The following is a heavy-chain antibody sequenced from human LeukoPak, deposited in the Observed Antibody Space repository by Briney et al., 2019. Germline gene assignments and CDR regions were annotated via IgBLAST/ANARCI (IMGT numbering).Heavy chain of an antibody. CDR2: ISTAGNLI. CDR1: AFTFKTYT. CDR3: ARAFGIPAAYY. V-gene: IGHV3-21*01. J-gene: IGHJ4*02. Sequence: GGSLRLSCVASAFTFKTYTLNWVRQTPGKGLEWVSYISTAGNLINYADSVRGRFTISRDNAKNSLYLYMSSLTPEETAVYYCARAFGIPAAYYWGQGTLVTVSS. D-gene: IGHD6-25*01.